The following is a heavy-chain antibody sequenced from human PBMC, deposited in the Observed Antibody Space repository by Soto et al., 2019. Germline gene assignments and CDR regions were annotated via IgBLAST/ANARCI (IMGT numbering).Heavy chain of an antibody. Sequence: SETLSLTCTVSGGSISSYYWSWIRQPPGKGLEWIGYIYYSGSTNYNPSLKSRVTISVDTSKNQFSLKLSSVTAADTAVYYCARLITTAFLHAPNWFDPWGQGTLVTVSS. J-gene: IGHJ5*02. V-gene: IGHV4-59*08. D-gene: IGHD3-22*01. CDR2: IYYSGST. CDR3: ARLITTAFLHAPNWFDP. CDR1: GGSISSYY.